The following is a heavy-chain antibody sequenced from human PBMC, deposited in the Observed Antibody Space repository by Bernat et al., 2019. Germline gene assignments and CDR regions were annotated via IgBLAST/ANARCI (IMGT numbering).Heavy chain of an antibody. CDR1: GFTFTSYG. CDR3: GSDHNGYFDY. J-gene: IGHJ4*02. Sequence: QIQLVEAGGGVVQPGRSLRLSCAASGFTFTSYGMHWVRQAPGKGLECVAVIWYDGSNKYYADGVKGRFTISRKHSKNTQYLKMSRLRDEDTAVYYCGSDHNGYFDYWGQGTLVTVSS. V-gene: IGHV3-33*01. D-gene: IGHD2-8*01. CDR2: IWYDGSNK.